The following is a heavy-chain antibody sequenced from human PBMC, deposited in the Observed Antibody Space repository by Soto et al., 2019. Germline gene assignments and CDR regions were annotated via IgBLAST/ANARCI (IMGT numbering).Heavy chain of an antibody. CDR3: AKDALNYDILTGPLYDGFDDAFDI. J-gene: IGHJ3*02. D-gene: IGHD3-9*01. CDR2: ISGSGGST. V-gene: IGHV3-23*01. CDR1: GFTFSSYA. Sequence: PGGSLRLSCAASGFTFSSYAMSWVRQAPGKGLEWVSAISGSGGSTYYAVSVKGRFTISRDNSKNTLYLQMNSLRAEDTAVYYCAKDALNYDILTGPLYDGFDDAFDIWGQGTIVTVSS.